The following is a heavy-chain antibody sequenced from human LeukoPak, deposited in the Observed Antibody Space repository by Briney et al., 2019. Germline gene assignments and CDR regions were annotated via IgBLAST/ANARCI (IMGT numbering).Heavy chain of an antibody. CDR3: ASPPADYYDSRDYFDY. J-gene: IGHJ4*02. Sequence: GASVKVSCKSSGGTFSNYVIIWVRQAPGQGLEWMGRIIPILGIANYAQKFQGRVTITPDKSTSTAYMELSSLRSEDTAVYYCASPPADYYDSRDYFDYWGQGTLVTVSS. CDR1: GGTFSNYV. D-gene: IGHD3-22*01. V-gene: IGHV1-69*04. CDR2: IIPILGIA.